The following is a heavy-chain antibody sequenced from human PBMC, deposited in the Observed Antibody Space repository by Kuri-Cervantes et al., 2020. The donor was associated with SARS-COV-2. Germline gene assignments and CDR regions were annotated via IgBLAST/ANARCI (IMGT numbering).Heavy chain of an antibody. CDR3: ARTKIGGYDILTGYYPYYFDY. J-gene: IGHJ4*02. D-gene: IGHD3-9*01. CDR1: GGSIGGYY. V-gene: IGHV4-4*07. Sequence: SETLSLTCTLSGGSIGGYYWSWIRQSAGKGLEFIGRVYSSGGTNYNPSLKSRVTISVDRSENQFSLKLSSVTAADTAVYYCARTKIGGYDILTGYYPYYFDYWGQGTLVTVSS. CDR2: VYSSGGT.